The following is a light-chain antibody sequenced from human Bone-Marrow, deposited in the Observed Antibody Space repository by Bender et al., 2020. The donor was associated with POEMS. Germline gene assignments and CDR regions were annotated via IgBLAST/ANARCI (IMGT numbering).Light chain of an antibody. CDR3: QSADTGGRYV. J-gene: IGLJ1*01. CDR1: ALPNQY. V-gene: IGLV3-25*03. Sequence: AARITCSGDALPNQYAYWYQQKPGQAPVLVMYKDSERPSGIPQRFSGSSSGTTVTLAISGVRAEDEADYYCQSADTGGRYVFGAGTKVTVL. CDR2: KDS.